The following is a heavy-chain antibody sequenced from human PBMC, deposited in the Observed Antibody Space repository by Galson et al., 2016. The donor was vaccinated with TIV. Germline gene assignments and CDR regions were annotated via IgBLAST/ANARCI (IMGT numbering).Heavy chain of an antibody. J-gene: IGHJ5*02. CDR2: ISNRGSMK. Sequence: SLRLSCAASGFTFSSYEMNWVRQAPGKGLEWVSYISNRGSMKFYADSVKGRFTIPRDNAKSSLYLQMNSLRADDTAVYYCARERSGNDFQKWFDPWGQGTLVTVSS. V-gene: IGHV3-48*03. CDR1: GFTFSSYE. CDR3: ARERSGNDFQKWFDP. D-gene: IGHD1-1*01.